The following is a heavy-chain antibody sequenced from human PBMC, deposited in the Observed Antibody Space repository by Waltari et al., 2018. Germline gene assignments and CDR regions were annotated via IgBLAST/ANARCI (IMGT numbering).Heavy chain of an antibody. CDR1: GCTFGTHV. J-gene: IGHJ4*02. D-gene: IGHD7-27*01. V-gene: IGHV3-30*02. Sequence: QVPQGESRGGGVQPGESLRLPCAGSGCTFGTHVMHWVRQAPGKGLELVAFKRYEGINKYYADSVKGRFTISRDNSKNTLFLQLNSLRAEDTAVYYCAKDRPPGYFDYWCQGTLVTVSS. CDR3: AKDRPPGYFDY. CDR2: KRYEGINK.